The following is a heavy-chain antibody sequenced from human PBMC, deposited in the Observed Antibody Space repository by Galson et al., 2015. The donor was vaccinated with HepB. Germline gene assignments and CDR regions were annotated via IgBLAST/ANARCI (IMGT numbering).Heavy chain of an antibody. CDR3: ASQGPHYYDIEPHPLN. V-gene: IGHV5-10-1*01. Sequence: QSGAEVKKPGESLRISCKGSGYSFTSYWISWVRQMPGKGLEWMGRIDPSDSYTNYSPSFQGHVTISADKSISTAYLQWSSLKASDTAMYYCASQGPHYYDIEPHPLNWGQGTLVTVSS. CDR2: IDPSDSYT. D-gene: IGHD3-22*01. J-gene: IGHJ1*01. CDR1: GYSFTSYW.